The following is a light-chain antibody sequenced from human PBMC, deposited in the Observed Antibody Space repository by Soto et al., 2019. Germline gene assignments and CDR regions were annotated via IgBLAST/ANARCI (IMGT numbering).Light chain of an antibody. Sequence: QSVLTQSPSASASLGASVKLTFTLSSGHSSYAIAWHQQQPEKGPRYLMKLNSDGSHSKGDGIPDRFSGSSSGSERYLTSSGLQSEDEADYYCQTWGTGIQGVFGGGTKVTVL. CDR1: SGHSSYA. V-gene: IGLV4-69*01. CDR3: QTWGTGIQGV. CDR2: LNSDGSH. J-gene: IGLJ3*02.